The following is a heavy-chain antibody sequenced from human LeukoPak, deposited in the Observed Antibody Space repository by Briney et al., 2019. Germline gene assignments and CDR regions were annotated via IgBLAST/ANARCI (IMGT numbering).Heavy chain of an antibody. CDR1: GGSISSSSYY. V-gene: IGHV4-39*07. CDR2: IYYSGST. J-gene: IGHJ6*03. Sequence: SETLSLTCTVSGGSISSSSYYWGWIRQPPGKGLEWIGSIYYSGSTYYNPSLKSRVTISVDTSKNQFSLKLSSVTAADTAVYYCARVKLYSSSPGYMDVWGKGTTVNVSS. D-gene: IGHD6-6*01. CDR3: ARVKLYSSSPGYMDV.